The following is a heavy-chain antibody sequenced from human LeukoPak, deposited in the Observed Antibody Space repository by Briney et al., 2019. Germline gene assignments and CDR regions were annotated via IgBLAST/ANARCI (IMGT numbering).Heavy chain of an antibody. D-gene: IGHD2-15*01. CDR1: GGMFSTTA. J-gene: IGHJ3*02. V-gene: IGHV1-69*13. CDR2: NIPLFGTP. CDR3: ARDPGSSVGIVVVQHATDAFDI. Sequence: ASVKVSCKASGGMFSTTAINWVRQAPGQGLEWMGGNIPLFGTPDYAQKFQGRVTITADESTSTVYMELTSLTSEDTAIYYCARDPGSSVGIVVVQHATDAFDIWGQGTMVTVSS.